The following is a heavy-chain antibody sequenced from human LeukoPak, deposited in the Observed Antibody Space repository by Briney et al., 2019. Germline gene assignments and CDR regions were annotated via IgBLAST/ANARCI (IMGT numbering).Heavy chain of an antibody. Sequence: SETLSLTCAVYGGSFSGYYWSWIRQPPGKGLEWIGEINHSGSTNYNPSLKSRVTISVDTSKNQFSLKLSPVTAADTAAYYCARGLGMDDYVWGSYPPPFDYWGQGTLVTVSS. CDR2: INHSGST. J-gene: IGHJ4*02. V-gene: IGHV4-34*01. CDR1: GGSFSGYY. CDR3: ARGLGMDDYVWGSYPPPFDY. D-gene: IGHD3-16*02.